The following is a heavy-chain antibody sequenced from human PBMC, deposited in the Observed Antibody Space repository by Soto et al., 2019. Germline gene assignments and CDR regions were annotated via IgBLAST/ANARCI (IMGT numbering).Heavy chain of an antibody. CDR1: GYTFTSYA. CDR3: AAAGLYYYVV. CDR2: INAGNGNT. Sequence: ASVKVSCKASGYTFTSYAMHWVRQAPGQRLEWMGWINAGNGNTKYSQKFQERVTITRDMSTSTAYMELSSLRSEDTAVYYCAAAGLYYYVVWGQGTTVTVSS. D-gene: IGHD3-10*02. V-gene: IGHV1-3*01. J-gene: IGHJ6*02.